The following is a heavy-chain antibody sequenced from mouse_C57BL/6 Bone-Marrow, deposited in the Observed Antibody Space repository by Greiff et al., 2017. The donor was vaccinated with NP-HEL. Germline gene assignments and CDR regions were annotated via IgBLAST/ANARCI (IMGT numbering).Heavy chain of an antibody. J-gene: IGHJ2*01. Sequence: EVMLVESGAELVRPGASVKLSCTASGFNIKDDYMHWVKQRPEQGLEWIGWIDPENGDTEYASKFQGKATITADTSTNTAYLQLSSLTSEDTAVYYCTTTTHWGQGTTLTVSS. D-gene: IGHD2-12*01. CDR2: IDPENGDT. CDR3: TTTTH. V-gene: IGHV14-4*01. CDR1: GFNIKDDY.